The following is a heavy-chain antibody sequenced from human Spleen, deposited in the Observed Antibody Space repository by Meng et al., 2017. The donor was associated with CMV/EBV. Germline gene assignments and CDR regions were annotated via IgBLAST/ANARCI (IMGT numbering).Heavy chain of an antibody. V-gene: IGHV3-48*04. Sequence: GESLKISCAASGFTFSTYSMNWVRQAPGKGLEWVSYISGSTATTYYVGSVKGRFTVSRDNAKNSLFLQMDSLRGEDTAVYYCARGEPDIIVVPAACDYWGQGTLVTVSS. J-gene: IGHJ4*02. D-gene: IGHD2-2*01. CDR3: ARGEPDIIVVPAACDY. CDR2: ISGSTATT. CDR1: GFTFSTYS.